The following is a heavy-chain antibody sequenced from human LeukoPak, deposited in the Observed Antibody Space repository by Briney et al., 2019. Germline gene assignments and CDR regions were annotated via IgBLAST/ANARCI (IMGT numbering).Heavy chain of an antibody. D-gene: IGHD6-19*01. J-gene: IGHJ4*02. Sequence: GGSLRLSCAASAFTFSSYAMNWVRQAPGKGLEWVSGISGSGGNTYYADSVKGRFTISRDNSKNTLYLQMNSLRAEDTAVYYCAKDRGVYSSGWYGTYYFDYWGQGTLVTVCS. V-gene: IGHV3-23*01. CDR1: AFTFSSYA. CDR3: AKDRGVYSSGWYGTYYFDY. CDR2: ISGSGGNT.